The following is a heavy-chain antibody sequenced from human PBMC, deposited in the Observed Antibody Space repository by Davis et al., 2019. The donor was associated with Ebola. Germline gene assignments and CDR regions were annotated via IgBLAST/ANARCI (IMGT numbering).Heavy chain of an antibody. D-gene: IGHD5-12*01. J-gene: IGHJ4*02. V-gene: IGHV4-39*07. Sequence: SETLSLTCTVSGGSISSSSYYWSWVRQPPGKGLEWIGEIYHSGSTNYNPSLKSRVTISVDKSKNQFSLKLSSVTAADTAVYYCARDGGYSGYEGFDYWGQGTLVTVSS. CDR3: ARDGGYSGYEGFDY. CDR2: IYHSGST. CDR1: GGSISSSSYY.